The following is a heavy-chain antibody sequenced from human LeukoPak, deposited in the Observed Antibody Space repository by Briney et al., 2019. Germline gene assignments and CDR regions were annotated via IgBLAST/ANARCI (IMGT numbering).Heavy chain of an antibody. J-gene: IGHJ4*02. CDR2: AGWAGGTT. CDR3: AKELDTMFFDY. Sequence: GGSLRLSCATSGFNFDRYTIHWVRQAPGKGLEWVSLAGWAGGTTFCSDSVRGRFTISRDSGRKSVYLQMNSLTTDDTAFYFCAKELDTMFFDYWGQGALVTVSS. V-gene: IGHV3-43*01. CDR1: GFNFDRYT. D-gene: IGHD3-10*02.